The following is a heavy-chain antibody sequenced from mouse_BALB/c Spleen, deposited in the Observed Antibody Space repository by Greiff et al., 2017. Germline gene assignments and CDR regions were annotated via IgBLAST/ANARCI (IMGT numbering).Heavy chain of an antibody. V-gene: IGHV1-84*02. CDR3: ARDYYDPAWFAD. D-gene: IGHD2-4*01. CDR1: GYTFTDYY. J-gene: IGHJ3*01. Sequence: VQLQQSVPELVKPGASVKISCKASGYTFTDYYINWVKQKPGQGLEWIGWIYPGRGNTKYNEKFKGKATLTVDTSSSTAYMQLRSLTSEDTAVYFWARDYYDPAWFADWGQGTLVTVSA. CDR2: IYPGRGNT.